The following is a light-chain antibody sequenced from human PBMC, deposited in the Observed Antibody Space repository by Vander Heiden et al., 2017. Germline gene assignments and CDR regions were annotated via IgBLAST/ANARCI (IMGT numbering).Light chain of an antibody. J-gene: IGLJ3*02. CDR2: LEGSGSY. Sequence: QPVLTQSSSASASLGSSVKLTCTLSSGHSCYIIAWHQQQPGKAPRYLMKLEGSGSYNKGSGVPDRFSGSSSGADRYLTISNLQFEDEADYYCETWDSNTNWVFGGGTKLTVL. CDR3: ETWDSNTNWV. V-gene: IGLV4-60*02. CDR1: SGHSCYI.